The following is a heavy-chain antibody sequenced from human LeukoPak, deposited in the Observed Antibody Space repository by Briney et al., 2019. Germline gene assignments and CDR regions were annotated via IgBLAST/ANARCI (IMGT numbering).Heavy chain of an antibody. D-gene: IGHD1-26*01. CDR1: GFTFSSYW. V-gene: IGHV3-74*01. CDR3: ARTTGSKNAFDI. Sequence: PGGSLRLSCAASGFTFSSYWMHWVRQAPGKGLVWVSRINSDGSSTNYADSVKGRFTISTDNAKNTLYLKMNSLRAEDTAVYYGARTTGSKNAFDIWGQGTMVTVSS. J-gene: IGHJ3*02. CDR2: INSDGSST.